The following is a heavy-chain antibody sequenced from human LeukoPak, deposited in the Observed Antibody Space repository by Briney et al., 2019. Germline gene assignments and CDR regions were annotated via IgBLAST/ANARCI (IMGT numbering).Heavy chain of an antibody. CDR1: GFTFSNYW. Sequence: PRGSLRLSCAASGFTFSNYWMHWVRQAPGKGLVWVSRINSDGRSINYADSVKGRFTISRDNAKNTLYLQMNSLRAEDTAVYYCARVIMGASYWFDPWGQGTLVTVSS. CDR2: INSDGRSI. D-gene: IGHD1-26*01. J-gene: IGHJ5*02. CDR3: ARVIMGASYWFDP. V-gene: IGHV3-74*01.